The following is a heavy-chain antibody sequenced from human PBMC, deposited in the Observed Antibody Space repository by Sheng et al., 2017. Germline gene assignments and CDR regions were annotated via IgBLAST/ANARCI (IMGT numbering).Heavy chain of an antibody. CDR1: GFTFSSYW. CDR2: INSDGSST. D-gene: IGHD3-3*01. Sequence: EVQLVESGGGLVQPGGSLRLSCAASGFTFSSYWVHWVRQAPGKGLVWVSRINSDGSSTSYADSVKGRFTISRDNAKNTLYLQMNSLRAEDTAVYYCAAGDFWSGYSIDYWGQGTLVTVSS. CDR3: AAGDFWSGYSIDY. J-gene: IGHJ4*02. V-gene: IGHV3-74*01.